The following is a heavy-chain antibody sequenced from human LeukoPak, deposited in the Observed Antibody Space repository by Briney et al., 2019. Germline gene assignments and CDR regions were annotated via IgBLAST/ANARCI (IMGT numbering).Heavy chain of an antibody. Sequence: SETLSLTCAVSGDSISSGGYSWSWIRQPPGKGLEWIGYIYHGGSAYYSPSLQSRVSISVDKSRNQFSLRLNSVTAADTAVYYCPGYFGGAKFRGFDPWGQGPRVTV. V-gene: IGHV4-30-2*01. CDR3: PGYFGGAKFRGFDP. D-gene: IGHD4/OR15-4a*01. CDR1: GDSISSGGYS. J-gene: IGHJ5*02. CDR2: IYHGGSA.